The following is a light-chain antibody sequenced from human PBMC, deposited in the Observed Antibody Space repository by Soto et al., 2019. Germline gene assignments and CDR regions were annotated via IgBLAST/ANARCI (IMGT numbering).Light chain of an antibody. CDR1: QSFSNY. CDR2: AAS. J-gene: IGKJ1*01. CDR3: QKYNSAPWT. V-gene: IGKV1-27*01. Sequence: DFQMTQSPSSLSASVGDRVAITCRASQSFSNYLAWYQQKPGKVPKLLIYAASTLQSGVPSRFSGSGSGTDFTLTISSLQPEDVATYYCQKYNSAPWTFGQGTKVDIK.